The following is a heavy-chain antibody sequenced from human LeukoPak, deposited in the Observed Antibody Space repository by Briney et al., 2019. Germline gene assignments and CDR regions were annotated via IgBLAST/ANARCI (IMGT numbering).Heavy chain of an antibody. Sequence: GGSLRLSCAASEFTFSSYNMNWVRQAPGKGLEWVSAISGSGGSTYYADSVKGRFTLSGDNSKTTLYLQMNSLRTEDTAVYYCARDRAGFYSVDYWGQGTLVTVSS. D-gene: IGHD2-15*01. V-gene: IGHV3-23*01. CDR3: ARDRAGFYSVDY. CDR2: ISGSGGST. CDR1: EFTFSSYN. J-gene: IGHJ4*02.